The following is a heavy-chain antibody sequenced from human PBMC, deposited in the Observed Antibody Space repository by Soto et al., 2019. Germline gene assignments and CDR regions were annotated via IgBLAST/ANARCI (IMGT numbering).Heavy chain of an antibody. CDR2: ISGSGGST. D-gene: IGHD2-15*01. CDR3: AKVRRRCSGGSCYSEPLYYFDY. V-gene: IGHV3-23*01. CDR1: GFPFSSYS. Sequence: GGSLSLSCAASGFPFSSYSMSWVRQAPGKGPEWVSAISGSGGSTYYADSVKGRFTISRDNSKNTLYLQMNSLRAEDTAVYYCAKVRRRCSGGSCYSEPLYYFDYWGQGTLVTVSS. J-gene: IGHJ4*02.